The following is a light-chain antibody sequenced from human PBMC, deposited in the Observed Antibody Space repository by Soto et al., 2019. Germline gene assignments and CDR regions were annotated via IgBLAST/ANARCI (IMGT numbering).Light chain of an antibody. V-gene: IGKV3-20*01. Sequence: ENVLTQSPGTLSLSPGERATLSCRASQSVSTRYLAWYQQKPGQAPRLLIYGASSRATGIPDRFSGGGSGTDFTLTISRLEAEDSAVYYCQQYGSSPMYTFGQGTKLEIK. CDR3: QQYGSSPMYT. CDR1: QSVSTRY. CDR2: GAS. J-gene: IGKJ2*01.